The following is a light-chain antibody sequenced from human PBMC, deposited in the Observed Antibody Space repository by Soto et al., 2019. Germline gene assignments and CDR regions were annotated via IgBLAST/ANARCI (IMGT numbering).Light chain of an antibody. CDR2: DTS. CDR3: QQRSNWIT. V-gene: IGKV3-11*01. CDR1: QSVSRY. Sequence: EIVLTQSTSTLSLSPAESVTLSCRASQSVSRYLAWYQQKPGQAPTLLNYDTSFRGAGIPARFSGSGSGTDFTLTISRQAPEDFAVYYCQQRSNWITFGQGTRLEIK. J-gene: IGKJ5*01.